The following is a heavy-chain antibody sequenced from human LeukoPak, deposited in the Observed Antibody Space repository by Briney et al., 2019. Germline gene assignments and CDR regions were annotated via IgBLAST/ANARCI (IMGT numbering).Heavy chain of an antibody. CDR1: GYTFTSYG. CDR2: ISANDGNT. J-gene: IGHJ4*02. V-gene: IGHV1-18*01. CDR3: ARGILMIDY. Sequence: ASVKVSCKASGYTFTSYGISWVRQAPGQGLEWMGWISANDGNTDYPQKLQGRVTMTTDTSTNTAYMELRSLRSDDTAVYYCARGILMIDYWGQGTLVTVSS. D-gene: IGHD2-21*01.